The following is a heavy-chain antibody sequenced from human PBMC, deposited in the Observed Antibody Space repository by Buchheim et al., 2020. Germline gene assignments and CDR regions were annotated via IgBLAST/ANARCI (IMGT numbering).Heavy chain of an antibody. CDR2: ISYDGSNK. Sequence: QVQLVESGGGVVQPGRSLRLSCAASGFTFSSYGMHWVRQAPGKGLEWVAVISYDGSNKYYADSVKGRFTISRDNSKNTLYLPMNSLRAEDTAVYYCAKDAPRPYYDFWSGYSYGMDVWGQGTT. CDR1: GFTFSSYG. J-gene: IGHJ6*02. D-gene: IGHD3-3*01. V-gene: IGHV3-30*18. CDR3: AKDAPRPYYDFWSGYSYGMDV.